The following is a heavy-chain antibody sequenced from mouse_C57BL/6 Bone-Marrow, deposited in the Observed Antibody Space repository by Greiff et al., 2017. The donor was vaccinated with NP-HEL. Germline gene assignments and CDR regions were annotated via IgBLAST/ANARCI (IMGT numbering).Heavy chain of an antibody. CDR1: GYTFTDYY. D-gene: IGHD2-5*01. J-gene: IGHJ2*01. Sequence: EVQRVESGPVLVKPGASVKMSCKASGYTFTDYYMNWVKQSHGKSLEWIGVINPYNGGTSYNQKFKGKATLTVDKSSSTAYMELNSLTSEDSAVYYCARRGYSNYVGFDYWGQGTTLTVSS. CDR2: INPYNGGT. V-gene: IGHV1-19*01. CDR3: ARRGYSNYVGFDY.